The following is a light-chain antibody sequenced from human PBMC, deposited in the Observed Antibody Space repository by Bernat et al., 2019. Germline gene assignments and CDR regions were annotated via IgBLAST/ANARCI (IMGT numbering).Light chain of an antibody. J-gene: IGLJ1*01. CDR3: SSYAGSNNLGV. Sequence: QSALTQPPSASGSPGQSVTISCTGTSSDVGGYNYVSWYQQHPGDAPKLMIYEVSKRPSGVPDRFSGSTSGNTASLTVSRLQAEDEADYYCSSYAGSNNLGVFGTGTKVTVL. CDR1: SSDVGGYNY. V-gene: IGLV2-8*01. CDR2: EVS.